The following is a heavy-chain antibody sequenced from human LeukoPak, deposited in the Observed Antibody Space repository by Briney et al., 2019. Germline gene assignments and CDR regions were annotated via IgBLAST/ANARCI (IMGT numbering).Heavy chain of an antibody. J-gene: IGHJ4*02. D-gene: IGHD3-10*01. CDR1: GYTFTSYG. V-gene: IGHV1-18*01. Sequence: ASVKVSCKASGYTFTSYGISWVRQAPGQGLEWMGWISAYNGNTNYAQKLQGRVTMTTDTSTSTAYMELRSLRSDDTAVYYCARDLHDTYYYGSGSYSYYFDYWGQGTLVNVSS. CDR3: ARDLHDTYYYGSGSYSYYFDY. CDR2: ISAYNGNT.